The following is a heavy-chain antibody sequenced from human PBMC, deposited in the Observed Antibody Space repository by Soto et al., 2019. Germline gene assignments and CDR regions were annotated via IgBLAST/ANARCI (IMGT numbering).Heavy chain of an antibody. CDR3: ARWREQKLAPEY. J-gene: IGHJ4*02. CDR1: GGSISSYY. D-gene: IGHD6-13*01. CDR2: IYYSGST. V-gene: IGHV4-59*01. Sequence: SDTLYLTCTVFGGSISSYYCRWIRQPPGKGLEWIGYIYYSGSTNYNPSLKSRVTISVDTSKNQFSLKLSSVTAADTVVYYGARWREQKLAPEYWGQGTLVTGSS.